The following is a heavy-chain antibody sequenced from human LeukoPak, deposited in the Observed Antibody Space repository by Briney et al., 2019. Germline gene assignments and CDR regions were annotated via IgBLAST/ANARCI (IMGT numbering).Heavy chain of an antibody. CDR2: IYYTGST. J-gene: IGHJ4*02. D-gene: IGHD3-10*01. V-gene: IGHV4-39*07. Sequence: SETLSLTCAVSGGPISSRSCYWGWIRQPPGKGLEWIGSIYYTGSTYHNPSLKSRVTISVDKSKNQFSLKLSSVTAADTAVYYCARAKYGSGSYRVDYWGQGTLVTVSS. CDR3: ARAKYGSGSYRVDY. CDR1: GGPISSRSCY.